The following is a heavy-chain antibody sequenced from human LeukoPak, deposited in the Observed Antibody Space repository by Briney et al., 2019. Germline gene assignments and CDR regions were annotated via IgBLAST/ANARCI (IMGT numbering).Heavy chain of an antibody. V-gene: IGHV4-34*01. D-gene: IGHD3-10*01. CDR2: INHSGST. CDR1: GGSFSGYY. CDR3: ARHQNILWFGKNNWFDP. Sequence: SETLSLTCAVYGGSFSGYYWSWIRQPPGKGLEWIGEINHSGSTNYNPSLKSRVTISVDTSKNQFSLKLSSVTAADTAVYHCARHQNILWFGKNNWFDPWGQGTLVTVSS. J-gene: IGHJ5*02.